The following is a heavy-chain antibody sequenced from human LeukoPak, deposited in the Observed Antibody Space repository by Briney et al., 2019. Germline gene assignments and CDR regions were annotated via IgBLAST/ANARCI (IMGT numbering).Heavy chain of an antibody. D-gene: IGHD3-16*01. CDR2: ISSSSSTI. V-gene: IGHV3-48*04. CDR1: GFTFSSYS. J-gene: IGHJ4*02. Sequence: GGSLRLSCAASGFTFSSYSMNWVRQAPGKGLEWVSYISSSSSTIYYADSVKGRFTISRDNAKNSLSLQMNSLRAEDTAVYYCARADIAIVWGSQSTADYWGQGTLVTVSS. CDR3: ARADIAIVWGSQSTADY.